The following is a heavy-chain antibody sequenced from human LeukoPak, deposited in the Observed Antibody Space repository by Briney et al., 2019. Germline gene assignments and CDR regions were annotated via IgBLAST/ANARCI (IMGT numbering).Heavy chain of an antibody. D-gene: IGHD1-7*01. Sequence: GASVKVSCKASGYTFTSYGISWVRQAPGQGLEWMGWISAYNGNTNYAQKLQGRVTMTTDTSTSTAYMELRSPRSDDTAVYYCARSTGTTDYYYGMDVWGQGTTVTVSS. CDR1: GYTFTSYG. CDR2: ISAYNGNT. CDR3: ARSTGTTDYYYGMDV. V-gene: IGHV1-18*01. J-gene: IGHJ6*02.